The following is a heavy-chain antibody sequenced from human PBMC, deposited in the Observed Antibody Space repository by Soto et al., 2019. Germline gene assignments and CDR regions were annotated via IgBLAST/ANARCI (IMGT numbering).Heavy chain of an antibody. CDR2: IGTAGDT. Sequence: EVQLVESGGGLVQPGGSLRLSCAASGFTFSSYDMNWVRQATGKGLEWVSAIGTAGDTYYPGSVKGRFTISRENAKNTLHHQKNSLRAGDTAVYYCARGRRDFWSGYYPSYYMDVWGKGTTVTVSS. V-gene: IGHV3-13*01. CDR3: ARGRRDFWSGYYPSYYMDV. D-gene: IGHD3-3*01. CDR1: GFTFSSYD. J-gene: IGHJ6*03.